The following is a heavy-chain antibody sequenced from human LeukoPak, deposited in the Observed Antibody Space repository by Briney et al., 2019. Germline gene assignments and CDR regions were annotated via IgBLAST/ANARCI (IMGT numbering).Heavy chain of an antibody. J-gene: IGHJ4*02. Sequence: PRGSLRLSCAASGFTFSSYAMHWVRQAPGKGLEWVAVISYDGSNKYYADSVKGRFTISRDNSKNTLYLQMNSLGAEDTAVYYCASPTGGELHCYWGQGTLVTVSS. CDR2: ISYDGSNK. CDR1: GFTFSSYA. D-gene: IGHD1-26*01. V-gene: IGHV3-30-3*01. CDR3: ASPTGGELHCY.